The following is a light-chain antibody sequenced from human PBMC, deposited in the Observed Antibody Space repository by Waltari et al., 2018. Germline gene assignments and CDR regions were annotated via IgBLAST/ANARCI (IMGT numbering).Light chain of an antibody. CDR1: SNDIGDYNY. V-gene: IGLV2-14*03. J-gene: IGLJ3*02. Sequence: QSALTQPPSVSGSPGQSTTISCSGTSNDIGDYNYVSWYQHQSGKAPKLMIYDVTGRPSGVSNRFSGAKAGNTASLTISGLQDDDEADYYCTSLSTISTSLFGGGTKVTVL. CDR3: TSLSTISTSL. CDR2: DVT.